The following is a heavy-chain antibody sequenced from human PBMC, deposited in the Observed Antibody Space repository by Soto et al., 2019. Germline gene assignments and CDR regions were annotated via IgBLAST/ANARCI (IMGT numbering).Heavy chain of an antibody. CDR3: AKAPYSSSWTYWYFDL. V-gene: IGHV3-23*01. CDR2: ISGSGGST. Sequence: GGSLRLSCAASGFTFSSYAMSWVRQAPGKGLEWVSAISGSGGSTYYADSVKGRFTISRDNSKNTLYLQMNSLRAEDTAVYYCAKAPYSSSWTYWYFDLWGRGTLVTVSS. J-gene: IGHJ2*01. CDR1: GFTFSSYA. D-gene: IGHD6-13*01.